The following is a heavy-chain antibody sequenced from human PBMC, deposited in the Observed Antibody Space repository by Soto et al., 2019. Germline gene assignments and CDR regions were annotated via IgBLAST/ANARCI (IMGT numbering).Heavy chain of an antibody. CDR1: GFTFSSYA. Sequence: GGSLRLSCAASGFTFSSYAMSWVRQAPGKGLEWVSAISGSGGSTYYADSVKGRFTISRDNSKNTLYLQMNSLRAEDTAVYYCAKAGGTYYYDSSGYHTGLYYFDYWGQGTLVPSPQ. D-gene: IGHD3-22*01. CDR2: ISGSGGST. CDR3: AKAGGTYYYDSSGYHTGLYYFDY. V-gene: IGHV3-23*01. J-gene: IGHJ4*02.